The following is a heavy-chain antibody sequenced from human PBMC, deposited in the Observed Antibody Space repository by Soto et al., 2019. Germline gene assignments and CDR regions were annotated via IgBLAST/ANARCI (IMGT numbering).Heavy chain of an antibody. J-gene: IGHJ4*02. CDR1: GYNCTGYY. D-gene: IGHD4-17*01. Sequence: VPVKVACKASGYNCTGYYMHWVRQAPGQGLEWMGWINPNSGGTNYAQKFQGRVTMTRDTSISTAYMELSRLRSDDTAVYYCARAAPYGDYSYWGQGTLVTVSS. CDR2: INPNSGGT. V-gene: IGHV1-2*02. CDR3: ARAAPYGDYSY.